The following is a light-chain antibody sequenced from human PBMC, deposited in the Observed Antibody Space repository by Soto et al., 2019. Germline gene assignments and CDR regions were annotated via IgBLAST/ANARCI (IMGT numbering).Light chain of an antibody. CDR2: GAS. CDR1: HSISTN. CDR3: QQSYSTPRT. J-gene: IGKJ2*01. V-gene: IGKV3-15*01. Sequence: EIIMTQSPATLSVSPGEGATLSCRTSHSISTNLAWYQHKRGQSPRLLVYGASTRATGVPARFSGSGSGAEFTLSISSLQSEDFATYYCQQSYSTPRTFGQGTKLEIQ.